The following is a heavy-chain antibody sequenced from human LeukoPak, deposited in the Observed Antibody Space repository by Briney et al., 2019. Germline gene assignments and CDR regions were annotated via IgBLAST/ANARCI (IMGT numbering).Heavy chain of an antibody. J-gene: IGHJ4*01. CDR2: ISSSSSYI. V-gene: IGHV3-21*01. CDR1: GFTFSSYS. D-gene: IGHD3-10*01. Sequence: PGGSLRLSCAASGFTFSSYSMNWVRQAPGKGLEWVSSISSSSSYIYYADSVKGRFTISRDNSKNTLYLQMNSLRAEDTAVYYCAKDPMVRGVMMYYFDYWGHGTLVTVSS. CDR3: AKDPMVRGVMMYYFDY.